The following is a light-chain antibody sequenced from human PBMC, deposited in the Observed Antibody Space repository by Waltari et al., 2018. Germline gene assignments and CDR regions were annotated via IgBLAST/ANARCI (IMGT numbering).Light chain of an antibody. J-gene: IGKJ1*01. Sequence: DIPITQSPSTLSASLGGRVTIPCRASQGINTWLAWYQQKPGKAPRLLIYKASSLGSGVPSRFSGSGSGTEFSLTINSLQPDDFATYYCQHYNYYPWTFGQGTKVEIK. CDR3: QHYNYYPWT. CDR1: QGINTW. V-gene: IGKV1-5*03. CDR2: KAS.